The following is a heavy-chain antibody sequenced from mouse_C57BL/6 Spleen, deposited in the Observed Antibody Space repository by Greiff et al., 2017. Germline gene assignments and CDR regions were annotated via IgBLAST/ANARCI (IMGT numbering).Heavy chain of an antibody. CDR3: ARSLLLRYPDY. Sequence: QVQLKQPGAELVMPGASVKLYCKASGYTFTSYWMHWVKQRPGQGLEWIGEIDPSDSYTNYNQKFKGKSTLTVDKSSSTAYMQLSSLTSEDSAVYYCARSLLLRYPDYWGQGTTLTVSS. CDR1: GYTFTSYW. D-gene: IGHD1-1*01. CDR2: IDPSDSYT. J-gene: IGHJ2*01. V-gene: IGHV1-69*01.